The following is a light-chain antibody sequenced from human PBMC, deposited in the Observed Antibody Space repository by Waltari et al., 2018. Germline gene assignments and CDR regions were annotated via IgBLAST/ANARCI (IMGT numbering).Light chain of an antibody. CDR2: WAS. Sequence: DIVMTQSPDSLAVSLGERATINCKSSQTILYSSNSKDSLGWYQQKPGQPPKLLIYWASTRDSGVPDRFTGSGSGTDFTLTINSLQAEDVAVYYCQQYYTPPYTFGQGTKLEIK. V-gene: IGKV4-1*01. CDR3: QQYYTPPYT. CDR1: QTILYSSNSKDS. J-gene: IGKJ2*01.